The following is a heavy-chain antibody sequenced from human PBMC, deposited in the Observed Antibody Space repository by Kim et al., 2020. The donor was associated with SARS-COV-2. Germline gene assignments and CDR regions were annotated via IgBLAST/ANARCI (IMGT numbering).Heavy chain of an antibody. J-gene: IGHJ4*02. D-gene: IGHD4-4*01. Sequence: GESLKISCKGSGYSFYGFWIGWVRQMPGKGLEYIGIVYPDNSDTRYSPSFQGQVTMSADKSINSVYLQWSSLKASDTAIYYCARFAGRSLSNFYFDYWGQGTLVTVSS. CDR2: VYPDNSDT. CDR3: ARFAGRSLSNFYFDY. CDR1: GYSFYGFW. V-gene: IGHV5-51*01.